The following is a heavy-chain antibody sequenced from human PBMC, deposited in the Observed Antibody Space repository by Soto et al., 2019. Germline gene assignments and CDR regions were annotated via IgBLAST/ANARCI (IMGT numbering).Heavy chain of an antibody. CDR2: IKSKTDGGTT. V-gene: IGHV3-15*07. CDR3: TTDRDVLIPIHYYMDV. D-gene: IGHD2-8*01. J-gene: IGHJ6*03. Sequence: GGSLRLSCAASGFTFSNAWMNWVRQAPGKGLEWVGRIKSKTDGGTTDYAAPVKGRFTISRDDSKNTLYLQMNSLKTEDTAVYYCTTDRDVLIPIHYYMDVWGKGTTVTVSS. CDR1: GFTFSNAW.